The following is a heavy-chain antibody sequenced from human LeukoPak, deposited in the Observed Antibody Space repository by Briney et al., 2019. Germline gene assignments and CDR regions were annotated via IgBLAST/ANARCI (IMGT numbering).Heavy chain of an antibody. D-gene: IGHD5-12*01. CDR3: ARAMKRYSGYDSWWRYYFDY. CDR2: IIPIFGTA. Sequence: GASVKVSCKASGGTFSSYAISWVRQAPGQGLEWMGGIIPIFGTANYAQKFQGRVTITADESTSTAYMELSSLRSEDTAVYYCARAMKRYSGYDSWWRYYFDYWGQGTLVTVSS. V-gene: IGHV1-69*01. CDR1: GGTFSSYA. J-gene: IGHJ4*02.